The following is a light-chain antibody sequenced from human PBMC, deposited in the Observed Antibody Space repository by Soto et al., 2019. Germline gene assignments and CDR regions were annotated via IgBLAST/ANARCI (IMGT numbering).Light chain of an antibody. CDR1: QSTSSS. CDR3: QQYNGYPIT. Sequence: TQSPGTLSLSPGERATLSCRASQSTSSSFLAWYQQKPGKAPKLLIYDASTFESGVPSRFSGSGSGTEFTLTISSLQPDDFATYYCQQYNGYPITFGQGTRLEIK. V-gene: IGKV1-5*01. CDR2: DAS. J-gene: IGKJ5*01.